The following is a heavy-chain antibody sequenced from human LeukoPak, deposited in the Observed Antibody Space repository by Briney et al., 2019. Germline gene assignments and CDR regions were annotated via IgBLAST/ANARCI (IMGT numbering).Heavy chain of an antibody. V-gene: IGHV1-8*02. D-gene: IGHD2-15*01. CDR2: MNPISGNT. CDR1: GGTFSSYA. CDR3: ARPYCSGGDCLRYFDL. Sequence: VASVKVSCKASGGTFSSYAISWVRQATGQGLEWMGWMNPISGNTGYAQKFQGRVTMTRSTSISTAYMELSSLRSEDTAVYYCARPYCSGGDCLRYFDLWGRGTLITVSS. J-gene: IGHJ2*01.